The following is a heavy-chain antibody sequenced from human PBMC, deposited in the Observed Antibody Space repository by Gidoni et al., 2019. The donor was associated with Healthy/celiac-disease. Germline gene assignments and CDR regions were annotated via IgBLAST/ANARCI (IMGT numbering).Heavy chain of an antibody. CDR2: IIPIFGTA. Sequence: QVQLVQSGAEVKKPGSSVKVSCKASGGTFSSYAISWVRQAPGQGLEWMGGIIPIFGTANYAQKFQGRVTITANESTSTAYMELSSLRSEDTAVYYCARDPCGYCSSTSCYTGLFDPWGQGTLVTVSS. D-gene: IGHD2-2*02. CDR3: ARDPCGYCSSTSCYTGLFDP. V-gene: IGHV1-69*01. CDR1: GGTFSSYA. J-gene: IGHJ5*02.